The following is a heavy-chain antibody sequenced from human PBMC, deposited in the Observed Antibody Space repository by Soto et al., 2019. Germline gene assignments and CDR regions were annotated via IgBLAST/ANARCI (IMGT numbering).Heavy chain of an antibody. Sequence: GGSLRLSCAASGFTFSSYGMHWVRQAPGKGLEWVAVISYDGSNKYYPDSVKGRFTISRDNSKNTLYLQMNSLRAEDTAVYYCARVRGYSYGNFFDYWGQGTLVTVSS. V-gene: IGHV3-30*03. CDR2: ISYDGSNK. D-gene: IGHD5-18*01. CDR1: GFTFSSYG. J-gene: IGHJ4*02. CDR3: ARVRGYSYGNFFDY.